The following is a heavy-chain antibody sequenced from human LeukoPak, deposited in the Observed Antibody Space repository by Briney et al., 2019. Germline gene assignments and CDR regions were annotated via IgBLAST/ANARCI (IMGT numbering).Heavy chain of an antibody. Sequence: SETLSLTCTVSGGSISSYYWSWIRQPPGKGLEWIGYIYYSGSTNYNPSLKSRVTISVDTSKNQFSLKLSSVTAADTAVYYCAAHPGGVSFGWFDPWGQGTLVTVSS. J-gene: IGHJ5*02. CDR2: IYYSGST. CDR1: GGSISSYY. V-gene: IGHV4-59*01. CDR3: AAHPGGVSFGWFDP. D-gene: IGHD2-8*02.